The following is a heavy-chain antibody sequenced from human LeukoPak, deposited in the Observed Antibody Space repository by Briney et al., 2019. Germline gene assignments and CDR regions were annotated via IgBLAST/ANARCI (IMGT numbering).Heavy chain of an antibody. J-gene: IGHJ4*02. V-gene: IGHV3-23*01. Sequence: GGALRLSWAASGXTFSNFVMSWVRQAPGKGLEWVSSISCSGGSTYYADSVQGSFTISRDNSKNTLYLQMNSPRAEDTAVYYCAEEVGATYPTFDYWGQGTLVTVSS. D-gene: IGHD1-26*01. CDR2: ISCSGGST. CDR3: AEEVGATYPTFDY. CDR1: GXTFSNFV.